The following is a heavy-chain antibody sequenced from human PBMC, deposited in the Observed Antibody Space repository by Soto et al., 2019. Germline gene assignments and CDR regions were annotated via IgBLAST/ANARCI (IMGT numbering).Heavy chain of an antibody. D-gene: IGHD5-18*01. CDR3: ANRGYSYGFVIY. V-gene: IGHV1-69*02. Sequence: QVQLVQSGAEVKKPGSSVKVSCKASGGTFSSYTFSWVRQAPGQGLEWMGRIIPMLGIANYAQKFQGRVTITADKSRSTAYMELSSLRSEYTAVYCFANRGYSYGFVIYWGQGTLVTVSS. CDR2: IIPMLGIA. CDR1: GGTFSSYT. J-gene: IGHJ4*02.